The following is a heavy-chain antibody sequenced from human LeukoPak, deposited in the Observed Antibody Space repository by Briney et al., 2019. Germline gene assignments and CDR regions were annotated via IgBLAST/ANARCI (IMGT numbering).Heavy chain of an antibody. CDR2: IYYSGST. CDR1: GGSISSSSYY. V-gene: IGHV4-39*07. J-gene: IGHJ3*02. D-gene: IGHD2-21*01. Sequence: SETLSLTCTVSGGSISSSSYYWGWIRQPPGKGLEWIGSIYYSGSTYYNPSLKSRVTISVDTSKNQFSLKLSSVTAADTAVYYCARWVMAKDAFDIWGQGTMVTVSS. CDR3: ARWVMAKDAFDI.